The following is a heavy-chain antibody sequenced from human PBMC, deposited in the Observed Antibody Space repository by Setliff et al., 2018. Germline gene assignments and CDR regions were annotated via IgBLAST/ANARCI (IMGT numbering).Heavy chain of an antibody. CDR3: ARSKSSSAWLNWFDP. D-gene: IGHD6-19*01. Sequence: SETLSLTCAVSGYSIRSGNYWGWIRQPPGKGLEWIGSIYYSGSTYYNPSLKSRVTISVDTSKNQFYLKLSSVTAADTAVSYCARSKSSSAWLNWFDPWRQGPLVAFSS. J-gene: IGHJ5*02. CDR2: IYYSGST. CDR1: GYSIRSGNY. V-gene: IGHV4-38-2*01.